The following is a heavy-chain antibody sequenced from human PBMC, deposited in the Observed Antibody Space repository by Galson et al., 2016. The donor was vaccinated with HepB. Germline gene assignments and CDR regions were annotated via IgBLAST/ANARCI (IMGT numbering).Heavy chain of an antibody. D-gene: IGHD2-2*01. Sequence: SLRLSCAASGFLFSDYGMHWVRQAPGKGLEWVAVVFYDDSRKYYADFVKGRFSISRDNSKSSLYLDMGSLRAEDTAVYYCVRDISSSHFDLWGRGTLVTVTS. CDR3: VRDISSSHFDL. J-gene: IGHJ2*01. CDR1: GFLFSDYG. V-gene: IGHV3-33*01. CDR2: VFYDDSRK.